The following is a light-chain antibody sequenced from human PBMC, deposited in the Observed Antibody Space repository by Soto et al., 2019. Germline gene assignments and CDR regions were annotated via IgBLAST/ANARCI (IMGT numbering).Light chain of an antibody. J-gene: IGKJ1*01. Sequence: IQLTQSPSSLPASVGDRVTISCRASQTISGYLNWYEQKPGKAPKLLIYAASSLQSGVPSRFGGSGSGTEFTLTISSLQSEDFAVYYCQYYNNWPPSWTFGQGTKVDIK. CDR3: QYYNNWPPSWT. V-gene: IGKV1-39*02. CDR1: QTISGY. CDR2: AAS.